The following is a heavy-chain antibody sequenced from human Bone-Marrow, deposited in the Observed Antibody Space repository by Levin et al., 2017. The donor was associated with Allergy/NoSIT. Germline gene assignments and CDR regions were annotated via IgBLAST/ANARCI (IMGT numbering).Heavy chain of an antibody. CDR2: IYHSGST. CDR1: GGSISSSNW. Sequence: SQTLSLTCAVSGGSISSSNWWSWVRQPPGKGLEWIGEIYHSGSTNYNPSLKSRVTISVDKSKNQFSLKLSSVTAADTAVYYCARVVVVVAATYYFDYWGQGTLVTVSS. J-gene: IGHJ4*02. CDR3: ARVVVVVAATYYFDY. V-gene: IGHV4-4*02. D-gene: IGHD2-15*01.